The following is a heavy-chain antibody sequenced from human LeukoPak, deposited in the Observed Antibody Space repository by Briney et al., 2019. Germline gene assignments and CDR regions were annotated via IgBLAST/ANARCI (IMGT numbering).Heavy chain of an antibody. J-gene: IGHJ5*02. CDR1: GYTFTSYG. Sequence: ASVKVSCKASGYTFTSYGISWVRQAPGQGLEWMGWISAYNGNTNYAQKLQGRVTMTTDTSTSTAYMELRCLRSDDTAVYYCARLVGYCSGGSCERFDPWGQGTLVTVSS. D-gene: IGHD2-15*01. V-gene: IGHV1-18*04. CDR3: ARLVGYCSGGSCERFDP. CDR2: ISAYNGNT.